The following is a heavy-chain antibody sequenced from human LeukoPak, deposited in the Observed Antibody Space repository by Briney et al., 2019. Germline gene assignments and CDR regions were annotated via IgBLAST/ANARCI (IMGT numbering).Heavy chain of an antibody. CDR3: ARGMTTVTTRWFDP. Sequence: GGSLRLSCAASGFTFDDYGMSWVRQAPGKGLEWVSGINWNGGSTGYADSVKGRFTISRDNAKNSLYLQMNSLRAEDTALYYCARGMTTVTTRWFDPWGQGTLVTVSS. J-gene: IGHJ5*02. D-gene: IGHD4-17*01. CDR2: INWNGGST. CDR1: GFTFDDYG. V-gene: IGHV3-20*04.